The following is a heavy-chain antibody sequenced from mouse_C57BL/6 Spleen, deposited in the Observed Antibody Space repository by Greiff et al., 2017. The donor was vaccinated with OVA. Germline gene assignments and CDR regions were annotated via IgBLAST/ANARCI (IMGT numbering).Heavy chain of an antibody. J-gene: IGHJ3*01. CDR1: GYTFTSYW. CDR3: ARGDPSSGFPFAY. CDR2: IYPGSGST. D-gene: IGHD3-2*02. V-gene: IGHV1-55*01. Sequence: VQLQQPGAELVKPGASVKMSCKASGYTFTSYWITWVKQRPGQGLEWIGDIYPGSGSTNYNEKFKSKATLTVDTSSSTAYMQLSSLTSEDSAVYYCARGDPSSGFPFAYWGQGTLVTVSA.